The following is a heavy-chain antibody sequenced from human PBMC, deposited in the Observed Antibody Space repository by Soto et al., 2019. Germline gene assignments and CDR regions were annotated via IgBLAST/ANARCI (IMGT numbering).Heavy chain of an antibody. Sequence: EVQLVESGGGLVHPGGSLRLSCAASGFTFSTFSMNWVSQAPGRGLEWISYISGGGRPISYADSVKGRFTISRDNAKNSLYLQMDSLTAEDTAVYYCARDLGWAFDSWGQGTLVTVSS. CDR1: GFTFSTFS. D-gene: IGHD6-19*01. CDR2: ISGGGRPI. V-gene: IGHV3-48*01. CDR3: ARDLGWAFDS. J-gene: IGHJ4*02.